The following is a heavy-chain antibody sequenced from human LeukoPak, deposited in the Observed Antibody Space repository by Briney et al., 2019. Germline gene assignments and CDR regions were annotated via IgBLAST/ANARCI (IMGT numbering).Heavy chain of an antibody. CDR1: GGSISSYY. Sequence: SETLSLTCTVSGGSISSYYWSWIRQPPGKGLEWIGYIYYSGSTNCNPSLKSRVTISVDTSKNQFSLKLSSVTAADTAVYYCARGYGYRYGMDVWGQGTTVTVSS. CDR2: IYYSGST. D-gene: IGHD5-18*01. CDR3: ARGYGYRYGMDV. V-gene: IGHV4-59*01. J-gene: IGHJ6*02.